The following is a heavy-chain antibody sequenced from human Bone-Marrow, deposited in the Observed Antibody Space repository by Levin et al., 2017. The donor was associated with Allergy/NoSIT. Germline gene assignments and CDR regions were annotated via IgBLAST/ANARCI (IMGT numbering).Heavy chain of an antibody. D-gene: IGHD4-17*01. CDR1: GFTFRSFA. Sequence: LSLTCAASGFTFRSFAMSWVRQAPGKGLEWVSSITGGGVTTYYLDSVKGRFTISRDNSKNTLYLQMNSLRAEDKAVYYCARTKVEGGDYLDYFDYWGQGTLVTVSS. J-gene: IGHJ4*02. CDR2: ITGGGVTT. V-gene: IGHV3-23*01. CDR3: ARTKVEGGDYLDYFDY.